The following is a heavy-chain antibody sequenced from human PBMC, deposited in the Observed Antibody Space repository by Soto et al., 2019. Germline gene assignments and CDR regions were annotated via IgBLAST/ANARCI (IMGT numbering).Heavy chain of an antibody. CDR2: IYYSGST. CDR1: GGSISRSSYY. V-gene: IGHV4-39*01. D-gene: IGHD3-10*01. Sequence: QLQLQESGPGLVKPSETLSLTCTVSGGSISRSSYYWGWIRQPPGKGLEWIGGIYYSGSTHYNPSLKSRVTISVDTSKIQFSLKLSSVTAADTAVYYCATLWFGAADYWGQGTLVTVSS. J-gene: IGHJ4*02. CDR3: ATLWFGAADY.